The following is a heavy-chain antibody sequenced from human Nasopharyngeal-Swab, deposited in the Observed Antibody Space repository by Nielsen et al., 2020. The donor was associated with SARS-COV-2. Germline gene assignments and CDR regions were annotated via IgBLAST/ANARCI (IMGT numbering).Heavy chain of an antibody. CDR2: ITPDRSSP. V-gene: IGHV3-74*01. J-gene: IGHJ4*02. D-gene: IGHD1-1*01. Sequence: GESLKISCAASGFTFSSYWMHWVRQAPGKGLVWVSRITPDRSSPSYADSVQGRFTISRDNAKNTLYLQLNSLRAEDTAVYYCARDKDWNGLDSWGQGTLVTVSS. CDR1: GFTFSSYW. CDR3: ARDKDWNGLDS.